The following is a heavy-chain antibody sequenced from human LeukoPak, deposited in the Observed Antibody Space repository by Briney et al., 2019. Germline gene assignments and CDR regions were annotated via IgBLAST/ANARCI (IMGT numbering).Heavy chain of an antibody. D-gene: IGHD3-22*01. Sequence: GSLRLSCAASGFTFSNAWMSWVRQPPGKGLEWIGEINHSGSTNYNPSLKSRVTILVDTSKNQFSLKLSSVTAADTAVYYCAREVQHYAGSVYDHDAFDIWGQGTMVTVSS. CDR1: GFTFSNAW. V-gene: IGHV4-34*01. CDR2: INHSGST. CDR3: AREVQHYAGSVYDHDAFDI. J-gene: IGHJ3*02.